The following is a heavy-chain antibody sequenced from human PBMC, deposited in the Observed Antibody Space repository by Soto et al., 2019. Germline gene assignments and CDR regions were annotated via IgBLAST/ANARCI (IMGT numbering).Heavy chain of an antibody. CDR2: IWYDGSNK. Sequence: QVQLVESGGGVVQPGRSLRLSCAASGFTFSSYGMHWVRQAPGKGLEWVAVIWYDGSNKYYADSVKGRFTISRDNSKNTLYLQMNSLRAEDTAVYYCASDSARMEPYSSCWYHQGGFDYWGQGTLVTVSS. J-gene: IGHJ4*02. D-gene: IGHD6-13*01. CDR3: ASDSARMEPYSSCWYHQGGFDY. V-gene: IGHV3-33*01. CDR1: GFTFSSYG.